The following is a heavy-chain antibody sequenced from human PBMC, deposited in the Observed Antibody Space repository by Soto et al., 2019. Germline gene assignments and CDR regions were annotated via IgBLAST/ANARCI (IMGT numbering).Heavy chain of an antibody. CDR2: ISYDGSNK. V-gene: IGHV3-30-3*01. Sequence: GGSLRLSCAASGFTFSSYAMHWVRQAPGKGLEWVAVISYDGSNKYYADSVKGRFTISRDNSKNTLYLQMNSLRASDTAMYYCARKSGGLDVWGQGTTVTVAS. D-gene: IGHD3-10*01. CDR1: GFTFSSYA. CDR3: ARKSGGLDV. J-gene: IGHJ6*02.